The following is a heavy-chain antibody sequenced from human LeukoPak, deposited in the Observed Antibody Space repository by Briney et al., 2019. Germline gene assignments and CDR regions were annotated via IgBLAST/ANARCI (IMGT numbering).Heavy chain of an antibody. J-gene: IGHJ4*02. CDR2: IYTSGST. D-gene: IGHD4-17*01. CDR1: GGSISSYY. V-gene: IGHV4-4*07. CDR3: ARDSYGDYGIGFDY. Sequence: SETLSLTCTGSGGSISSYYWIWIRQPAGKGLEWIGRIYTSGSTNYNPSLKSRVTMSVDTSKNEFFLKVSSVTAADTAVYYCARDSYGDYGIGFDYWGQGTLVTVSS.